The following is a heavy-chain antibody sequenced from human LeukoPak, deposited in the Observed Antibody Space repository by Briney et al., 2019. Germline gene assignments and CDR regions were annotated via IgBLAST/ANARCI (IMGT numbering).Heavy chain of an antibody. CDR1: GFTFGDYA. CDR3: TRVEYSSSWSIDY. V-gene: IGHV3-49*04. D-gene: IGHD6-13*01. J-gene: IGHJ4*02. CDR2: IRSKAYSGTT. Sequence: GRSLRLSCTASGFTFGDYAMSWVRQAPGKGLEWVGFIRSKAYSGTTEYAASVKGRFTISRDDSKSIAYLQMNSLKTEDTAVYYCTRVEYSSSWSIDYWGQGTLVTVSS.